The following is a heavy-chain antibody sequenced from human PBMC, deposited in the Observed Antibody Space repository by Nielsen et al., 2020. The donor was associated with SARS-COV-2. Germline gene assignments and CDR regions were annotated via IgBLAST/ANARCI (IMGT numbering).Heavy chain of an antibody. CDR3: ARVDRDYYHSSGPFDY. D-gene: IGHD3-22*01. J-gene: IGHJ4*02. Sequence: GESLKISCAASGFTFSSYAMSWVRQAPGKGLEWVSAISGSGGSTYYADSVKGRFTISRDNSKNTLYLQMYSLRAEDTAVYYCARVDRDYYHSSGPFDYWGQGALVTVSS. CDR2: ISGSGGST. CDR1: GFTFSSYA. V-gene: IGHV3-23*01.